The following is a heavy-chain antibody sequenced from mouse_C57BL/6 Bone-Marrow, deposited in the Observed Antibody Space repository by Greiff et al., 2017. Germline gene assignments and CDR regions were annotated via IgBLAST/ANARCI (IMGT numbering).Heavy chain of an antibody. CDR1: GFTFSGYY. CDR3: ARDSASKGWAMDY. CDR2: IYYDGSST. V-gene: IGHV5-16*01. Sequence: EVKLVESEGGLVQPGSSMKLSCKASGFTFSGYYMAWVRQVPEKGLEWVANIYYDGSSTYYLDYLKSRFILSIDNAKNILYLQMSSLKSEDTAMYYCARDSASKGWAMDYWGQGTSVTVSS. J-gene: IGHJ4*01. D-gene: IGHD1-1*02.